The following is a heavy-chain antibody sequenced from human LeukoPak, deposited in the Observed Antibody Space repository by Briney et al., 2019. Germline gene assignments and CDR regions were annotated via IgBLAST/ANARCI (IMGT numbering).Heavy chain of an antibody. D-gene: IGHD3-9*01. CDR3: ARVDDILTGYFLGY. V-gene: IGHV1-69*05. CDR2: IIPIFGTA. CDR1: GGTFSSYA. Sequence: ASVKVSCKASGGTFSSYAISWVRQAPGQGLEWMGGIIPIFGTANYAQKFQGRVTITTDESTSTAYMELSSLGAEDTAVYYCARVDDILTGYFLGYWGQGTLVTVSS. J-gene: IGHJ4*02.